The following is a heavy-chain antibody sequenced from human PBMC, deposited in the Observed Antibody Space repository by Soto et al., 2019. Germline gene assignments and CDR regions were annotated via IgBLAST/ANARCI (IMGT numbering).Heavy chain of an antibody. CDR1: GGTFGSYA. CDR2: IIPIPGTA. Sequence: QVQLVQSGDEVKKPGSSVKVSCKASGGTFGSYAISWVRQAPGQGLEWMGGIIPIPGTANYAQKFQGRVTIAADESTSTAYMELSSLRSEETAVYYCARSQGSSTSLEVYYYYYYGMDVWGQGTRVTVSS. V-gene: IGHV1-69*01. D-gene: IGHD2-2*01. J-gene: IGHJ6*02. CDR3: ARSQGSSTSLEVYYYYYYGMDV.